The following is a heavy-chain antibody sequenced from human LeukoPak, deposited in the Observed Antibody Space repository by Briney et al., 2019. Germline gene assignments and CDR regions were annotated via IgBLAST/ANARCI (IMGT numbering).Heavy chain of an antibody. J-gene: IGHJ5*02. CDR3: AGDSCSGGSCYSSWFDP. CDR1: GGSISSGSYY. V-gene: IGHV4-61*02. CDR2: IYTSGST. Sequence: SQTLSLTCTVSGGSISSGSYYWSWIRQPAGTGLEWIGRIYTSGSTNYNPSLKSRVTISVDTSKNQFSLKLSSVTAADTAVYYCAGDSCSGGSCYSSWFDPWGQGTLVTVSS. D-gene: IGHD2-15*01.